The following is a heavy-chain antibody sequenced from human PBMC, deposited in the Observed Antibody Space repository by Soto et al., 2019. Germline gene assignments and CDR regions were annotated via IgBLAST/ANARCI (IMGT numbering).Heavy chain of an antibody. V-gene: IGHV2-5*02. CDR2: IYWDDGK. CDR3: AHARHPYYHYGMDV. J-gene: IGHJ6*02. CDR1: GFSLSTSGVG. Sequence: QITLKESGPTLVKPTQTLTLTCTFSGFSLSTSGVGVGWIRQPPGKALEWLALIYWDDGKRYSPSLKSRLTTTKDTAKTQVVLTMTNMDPVATATYDCAHARHPYYHYGMDVWGQGTTVTVSS.